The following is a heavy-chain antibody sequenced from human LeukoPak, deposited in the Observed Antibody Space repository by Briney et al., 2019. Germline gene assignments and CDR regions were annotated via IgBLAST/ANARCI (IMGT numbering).Heavy chain of an antibody. V-gene: IGHV4-30-4*01. Sequence: PSETLSLTCTVSGGSISSGDYYWSWIRQPPGKGLEWIGYIYYSGSTNYNPSLKSRVTISVDTSKNQFSLKLSSVTAADTAVYYCARGTAWAVVPAASTNWFDPWGQGTLVTVSS. CDR3: ARGTAWAVVPAASTNWFDP. D-gene: IGHD2-2*01. CDR1: GGSISSGDYY. J-gene: IGHJ5*02. CDR2: IYYSGST.